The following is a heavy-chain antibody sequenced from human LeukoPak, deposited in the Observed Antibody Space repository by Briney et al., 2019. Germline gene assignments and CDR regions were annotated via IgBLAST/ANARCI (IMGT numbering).Heavy chain of an antibody. J-gene: IGHJ4*02. CDR3: ARDYYGGHNLYNFDF. V-gene: IGHV1-46*01. D-gene: IGHD3-10*01. CDR1: GYTFTNYY. CDR2: INPSGGRT. Sequence: ASVKVSCKASGYTFTNYYIHWVRQAPGQGLEWMGMINPSGGRTTYAKKFQGRVTMTRDTSTNTVYTELSSLRSDDTAVYYCARDYYGGHNLYNFDFWGQGTRVVVSS.